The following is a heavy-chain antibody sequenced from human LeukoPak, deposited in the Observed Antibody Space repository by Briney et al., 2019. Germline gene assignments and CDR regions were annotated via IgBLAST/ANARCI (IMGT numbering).Heavy chain of an antibody. CDR1: GFLLSTSGVG. J-gene: IGHJ3*02. V-gene: IGHV2-5*01. D-gene: IGHD3-3*01. Sequence: SGPTLVNPTQTLTLTCTFSGFLLSTSGVGVGCIHQPPGKALEWLALIYFHDYNRYSPSLKNRLTITNDASKNQVVLTMTKMDDVDTATYYCPHRSLWSGYFDIWGQGTMLTVSS. CDR3: PHRSLWSGYFDI. CDR2: IYFHDYN.